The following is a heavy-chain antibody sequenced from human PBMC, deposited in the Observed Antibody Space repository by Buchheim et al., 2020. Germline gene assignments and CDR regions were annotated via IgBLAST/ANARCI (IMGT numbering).Heavy chain of an antibody. V-gene: IGHV3-23*01. D-gene: IGHD3-3*01. J-gene: IGHJ6*02. CDR2: ISGSGGST. Sequence: EVQLLESGGGLVQPGGSLRLSCAASGFTFSSYAMSWVRQAPGKGLEWVSAISGSGGSTYYAASVKGRFTISRDNSKNTLYLQMNSLRAEDTAVYYCAKYDFWSGYPFYYGMDVWGQGTT. CDR3: AKYDFWSGYPFYYGMDV. CDR1: GFTFSSYA.